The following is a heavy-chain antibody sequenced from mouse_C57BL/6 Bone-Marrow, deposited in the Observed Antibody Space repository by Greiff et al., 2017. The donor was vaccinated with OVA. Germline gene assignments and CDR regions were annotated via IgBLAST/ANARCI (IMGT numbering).Heavy chain of an antibody. J-gene: IGHJ3*01. CDR2: IYPGNSDT. V-gene: IGHV1-5*01. Sequence: VQLQQSGTVLARPGASVKMSCKTSGYTFTSYWMHWVKQRPGQGLEWIGAIYPGNSDTSYNQKFKGKAKLTAVTSASTAYMELSSLTNEDSAVYYCTRDQGTSNWDPFAYWGQGTLVTVSA. CDR1: GYTFTSYW. D-gene: IGHD4-1*01. CDR3: TRDQGTSNWDPFAY.